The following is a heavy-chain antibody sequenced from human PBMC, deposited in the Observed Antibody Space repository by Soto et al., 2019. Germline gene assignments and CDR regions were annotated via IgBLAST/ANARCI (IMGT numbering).Heavy chain of an antibody. D-gene: IGHD6-6*01. V-gene: IGHV4-59*01. CDR3: ARSLAARGGNWFDP. J-gene: IGHJ5*02. CDR2: IYYSGST. Sequence: PSETLSLTCTVSGGSISSYYWSWIRQPPGKGLEWIGYIYYSGSTNYNPSLKSRVTISVDTSKNQFSLKLSSVTAADTAVYYCARSLAARGGNWFDPWVQGTLVTVSS. CDR1: GGSISSYY.